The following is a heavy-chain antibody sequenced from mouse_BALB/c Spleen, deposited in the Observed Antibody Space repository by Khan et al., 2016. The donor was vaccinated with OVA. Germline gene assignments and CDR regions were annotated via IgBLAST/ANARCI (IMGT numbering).Heavy chain of an antibody. J-gene: IGHJ3*01. CDR1: GYTFTTYT. V-gene: IGHV1-4*01. D-gene: IGHD2-14*01. CDR2: IHPNNDYT. CDR3: ARDGAYYRYDGWVAY. Sequence: QVPLKESGAELARTGASVKMSCKASGYTFTTYTMHWVKQRTGQGLEWIGYIHPNNDYTNYNQKFKDKATLTADKSSSTAYMQLSSLTSEDRAVYYCARDGAYYRYDGWVAYWGQGTLVTGSA.